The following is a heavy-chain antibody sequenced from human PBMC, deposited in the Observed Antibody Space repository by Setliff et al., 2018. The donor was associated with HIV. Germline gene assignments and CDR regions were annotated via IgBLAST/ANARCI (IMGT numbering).Heavy chain of an antibody. J-gene: IGHJ6*03. CDR1: GGSISSGRNY. V-gene: IGHV4-61*02. CDR2: IYTSGST. D-gene: IGHD1-26*01. Sequence: TLSLTCTVSGGSISSGRNYWSWIRQTAGKGLEWIGRIYTSGSTNYNPSLKSRVTISVDTSKNQFSLKLSSVTAADTAVYYCASGPWSYFGYYMDVWGKGATVTVSS. CDR3: ASGPWSYFGYYMDV.